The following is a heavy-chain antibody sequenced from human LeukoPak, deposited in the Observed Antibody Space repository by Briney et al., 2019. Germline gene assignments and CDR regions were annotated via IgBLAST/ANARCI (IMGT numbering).Heavy chain of an antibody. D-gene: IGHD3-3*01. Sequence: GGSLRLSCAASGFTFSSYWMSWVRQAPGKGLEWVANIKQDGSEKYYVDSVKSRFTISRDNAKNSLYLQMNSLRAEDTAVYYCASEAGTSTIVGVVWPGYWGQGTLVTVSS. CDR3: ASEAGTSTIVGVVWPGY. CDR1: GFTFSSYW. V-gene: IGHV3-7*01. CDR2: IKQDGSEK. J-gene: IGHJ4*02.